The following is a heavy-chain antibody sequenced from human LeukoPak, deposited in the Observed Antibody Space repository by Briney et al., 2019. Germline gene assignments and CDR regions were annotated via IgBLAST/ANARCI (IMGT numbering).Heavy chain of an antibody. D-gene: IGHD2-8*01. CDR1: GGSISRYY. J-gene: IGHJ3*02. V-gene: IGHV4-59*06. CDR2: IYYSGST. CDR3: ARTLGYCTNGVCYIHAFDI. Sequence: SETLSLTCTVSGGSISRYYWSWIRQHPGKGLEWIGYIYYSGSTYYNPSLKSRVTISVDTSKNQFSLKLSSVTAADTAVYYCARTLGYCTNGVCYIHAFDIWGQGTMVTVSS.